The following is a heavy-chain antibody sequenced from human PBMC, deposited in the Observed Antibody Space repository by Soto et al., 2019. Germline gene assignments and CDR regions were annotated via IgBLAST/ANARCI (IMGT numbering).Heavy chain of an antibody. Sequence: SETLSLTCTVSGGSISSGDYYWSWIRQPPGKGLYLIVYIYYIVSTYYNPSLKSRVTISVDTSKNQFSLKLSSVTAADTAVYYCARDGDYYDSSGYYWRYFDYWGQGTLVTVSS. V-gene: IGHV4-30-4*01. CDR2: IYYIVST. D-gene: IGHD3-22*01. CDR1: GGSISSGDYY. CDR3: ARDGDYYDSSGYYWRYFDY. J-gene: IGHJ4*02.